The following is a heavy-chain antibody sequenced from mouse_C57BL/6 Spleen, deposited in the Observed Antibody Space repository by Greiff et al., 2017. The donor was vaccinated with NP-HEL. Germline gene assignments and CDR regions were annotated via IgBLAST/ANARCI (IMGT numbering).Heavy chain of an antibody. CDR1: GYTFTSYW. Sequence: VKLQQPGTELVKPGASVKLSCKASGYTFTSYWMHWVKQRPGQGLEWIGNINPSNGGTNYNEKFKSKATLTVDKSSSTAYMQLSSLTSEDSAVYYCARSDGYYETWFAYWGQGTLVTVSA. CDR2: INPSNGGT. D-gene: IGHD2-3*01. V-gene: IGHV1-53*01. CDR3: ARSDGYYETWFAY. J-gene: IGHJ3*01.